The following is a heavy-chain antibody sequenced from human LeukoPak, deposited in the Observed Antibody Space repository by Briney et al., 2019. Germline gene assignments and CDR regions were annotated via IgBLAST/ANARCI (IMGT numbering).Heavy chain of an antibody. CDR2: IRYDGSNK. Sequence: GGSLRLSCAASGFTFSSYGMHWVRQAPGKGLEWVAFIRYDGSNKYYADSVKGRFTISRDNSKNTLYLQMNSLRAEDTAVYYCAKDFPSIAARGYYFDYWGQGTLVTVSS. CDR1: GFTFSSYG. D-gene: IGHD6-6*01. CDR3: AKDFPSIAARGYYFDY. V-gene: IGHV3-30*02. J-gene: IGHJ4*02.